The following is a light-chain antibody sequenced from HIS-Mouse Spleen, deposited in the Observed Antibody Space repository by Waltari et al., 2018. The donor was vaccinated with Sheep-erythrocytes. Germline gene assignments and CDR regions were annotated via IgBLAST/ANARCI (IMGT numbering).Light chain of an antibody. CDR2: EVS. CDR3: SSYAGSNNWV. J-gene: IGLJ3*02. Sequence: QSALTQPPSASGSPGQSVTISCTGTSSDVGGYNYVSWYQQHPGKAPKLMIYEVSKGPSGVPDPFSGSKSSSPASLAVSGLQAEDEADYYCSSYAGSNNWVFGGGTKLTVL. CDR1: SSDVGGYNY. V-gene: IGLV2-8*01.